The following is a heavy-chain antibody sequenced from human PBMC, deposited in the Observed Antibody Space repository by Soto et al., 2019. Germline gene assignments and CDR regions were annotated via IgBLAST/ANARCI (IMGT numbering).Heavy chain of an antibody. Sequence: PSETLSLTCTVSGGSISSYYWSWIRQPPGKGLEWIGYIYYSGSTNYNPSLKSRVTISVDTSKNQFSLKLSSVTAADTAVYYCARIRIVGATGGYYFDYWGQGTLVTVSS. J-gene: IGHJ4*02. CDR1: GGSISSYY. CDR2: IYYSGST. D-gene: IGHD1-26*01. V-gene: IGHV4-59*01. CDR3: ARIRIVGATGGYYFDY.